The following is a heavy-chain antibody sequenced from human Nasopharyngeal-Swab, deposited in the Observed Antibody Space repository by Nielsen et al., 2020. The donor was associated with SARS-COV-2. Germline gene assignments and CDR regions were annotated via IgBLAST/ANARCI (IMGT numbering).Heavy chain of an antibody. Sequence: GGSLRLSCAVSGFTFSSYGMHWVRQAPGKGLEWVAVISYDGSNKYYADSVKGRFTISRDNSKNTLYLQMNSLRAEDTAVYYCARDRLEKQLVFDYWGQGTLVTVSS. CDR3: ARDRLEKQLVFDY. CDR1: GFTFSSYG. CDR2: ISYDGSNK. V-gene: IGHV3-30*03. J-gene: IGHJ4*02. D-gene: IGHD6-13*01.